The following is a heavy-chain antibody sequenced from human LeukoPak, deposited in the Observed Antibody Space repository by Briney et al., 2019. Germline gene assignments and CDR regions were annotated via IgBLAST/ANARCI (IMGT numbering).Heavy chain of an antibody. D-gene: IGHD3-10*01. CDR3: ARECGHYYGSGSPRLYFDY. J-gene: IGHJ4*02. CDR1: GGSFSGYY. Sequence: KASETLSLTCAVYGGSFSGYYWSWIRQPPGKGLEWIGEINHSGSTNYNPSLKSRVTISVDTSKNQFSLKLSSVTAADTAVYYCARECGHYYGSGSPRLYFDYWGQGTLVTVSS. CDR2: INHSGST. V-gene: IGHV4-34*01.